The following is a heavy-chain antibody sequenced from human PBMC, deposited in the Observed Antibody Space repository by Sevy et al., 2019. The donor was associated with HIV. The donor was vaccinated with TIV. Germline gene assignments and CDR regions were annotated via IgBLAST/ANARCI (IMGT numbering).Heavy chain of an antibody. V-gene: IGHV4-30-4*01. CDR2: IYYSGST. D-gene: IGHD3-22*01. Sequence: SETLSLTCTVSGGSISSGDYYWSWIRQPPGKGLEWIGYIYYSGSTYYNPSLKSRVTISVDTSKNQFSLKLSSVTAADTAVYYCASQDYDSSGHDAFDIWGQGTMVTVS. J-gene: IGHJ3*02. CDR1: GGSISSGDYY. CDR3: ASQDYDSSGHDAFDI.